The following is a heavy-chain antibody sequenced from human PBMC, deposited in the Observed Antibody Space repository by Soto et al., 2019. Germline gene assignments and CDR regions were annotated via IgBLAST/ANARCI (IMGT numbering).Heavy chain of an antibody. J-gene: IGHJ6*02. Sequence: SETLSLTCTVSGGSISSGGYYWSWIRQHPGKGLEWIGYIYYSGSTYYNPSLKSRVTISVDTSKNQFSLKLSSVTAADTAVYYCASLSIAARPRWYYGMDAWGQGTTVTVSS. D-gene: IGHD6-6*01. CDR3: ASLSIAARPRWYYGMDA. V-gene: IGHV4-31*02. CDR1: GGSISSGGYY. CDR2: IYYSGST.